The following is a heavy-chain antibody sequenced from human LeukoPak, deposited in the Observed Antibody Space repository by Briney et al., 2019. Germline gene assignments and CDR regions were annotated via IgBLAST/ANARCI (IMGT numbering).Heavy chain of an antibody. CDR3: ARYYFWTGSYFFDH. J-gene: IGHJ4*02. CDR1: GFTFTTHW. CDR2: IFPGDSDT. Sequence: GESLKISCKTSGFTFTTHWIAWVRQMPGEGLELMGIIFPGDSDTNYSPSFQGQVTISADKSSNTAYLQWSSLKASDTAMYYCARYYFWTGSYFFDHWGQGTLVTAS. D-gene: IGHD3/OR15-3a*01. V-gene: IGHV5-51*01.